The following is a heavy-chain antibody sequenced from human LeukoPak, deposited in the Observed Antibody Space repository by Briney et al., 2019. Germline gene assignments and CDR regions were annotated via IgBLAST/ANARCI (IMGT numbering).Heavy chain of an antibody. V-gene: IGHV3-21*01. CDR2: ISTTSDYI. CDR3: ARGGIYSQGFDY. CDR1: GFTFSGYS. J-gene: IGHJ4*02. Sequence: GGSLRLSCAASGFTFSGYSMNEVRQAPGKGLEGVSSISTTSDYIHYADSLKGRVANSRDNAKNSLYLQMNSLRAEDTAVYYCARGGIYSQGFDYWGQGSLVTVSS. D-gene: IGHD6-13*01.